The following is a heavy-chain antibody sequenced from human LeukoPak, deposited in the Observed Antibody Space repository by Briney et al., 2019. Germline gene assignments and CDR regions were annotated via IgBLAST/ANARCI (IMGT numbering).Heavy chain of an antibody. Sequence: GASVKVSCKASGYTFTTYEINWVRQATGQGLEWMGWMNPNSGNTGYAQKFQGRVTITRSTSISTAYMELSSLRSEDTAVYYCARSYDGSGYLDYWGQGTLVTVSS. J-gene: IGHJ4*02. CDR1: GYTFTTYE. CDR2: MNPNSGNT. V-gene: IGHV1-8*03. CDR3: ARSYDGSGYLDY. D-gene: IGHD3-22*01.